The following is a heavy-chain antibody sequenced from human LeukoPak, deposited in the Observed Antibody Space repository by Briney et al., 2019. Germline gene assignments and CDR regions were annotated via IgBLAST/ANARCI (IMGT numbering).Heavy chain of an antibody. CDR2: INPNSGGT. D-gene: IGHD6-13*01. CDR3: ARGGTSSSWSSYYYYYMDV. CDR1: GYTFTGYY. V-gene: IGHV1-2*02. J-gene: IGHJ6*03. Sequence: ASVKVSCKASGYTFTGYYTHWVRQAPGQGLEWMGWINPNSGGTKYAQKFQGGVTMTRATSISTAYMQLSRLRTYDTAVYYCARGGTSSSWSSYYYYYMDVWGKGTTVTISS.